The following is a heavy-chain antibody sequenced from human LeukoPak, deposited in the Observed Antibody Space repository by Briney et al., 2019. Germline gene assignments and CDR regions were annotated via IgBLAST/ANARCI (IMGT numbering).Heavy chain of an antibody. CDR2: ISYGGSNK. CDR1: GFTFSSYA. CDR3: ASSNQKLLWFGELSY. J-gene: IGHJ4*02. D-gene: IGHD3-10*01. V-gene: IGHV3-30-3*01. Sequence: PGGSLRLSCAASGFTFSSYAMHWVRQAPGKGLEWVAVISYGGSNKYYADSVKGRFTISRDNSKNTLYLQMNSLRAEDTAVYYCASSNQKLLWFGELSYWGQGTLVTVSS.